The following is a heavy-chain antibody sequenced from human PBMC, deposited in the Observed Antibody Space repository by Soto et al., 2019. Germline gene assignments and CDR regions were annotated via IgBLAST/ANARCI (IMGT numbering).Heavy chain of an antibody. V-gene: IGHV1-69*06. D-gene: IGHD3-10*01. CDR2: IIPIFGTA. Sequence: SVKVSCKASGGTFSSYAISWARQAPGQGLEWMGGIIPIFGTANYAQKFQGRVTITADKSASTAYMELSSLRSEDTAVYYCVFYGSGSYASYYYYGMDVWGQGTTVTVSS. CDR3: VFYGSGSYASYYYYGMDV. CDR1: GGTFSSYA. J-gene: IGHJ6*02.